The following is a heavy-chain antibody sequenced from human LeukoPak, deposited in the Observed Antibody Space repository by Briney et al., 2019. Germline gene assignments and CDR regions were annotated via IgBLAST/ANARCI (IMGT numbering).Heavy chain of an antibody. Sequence: QPGGSLRLSCAASGFTFSSYGMSWVRQAPGKGLEWVSAISGSGGSTYYADSVKGRFTISRDNSKNTLYLQMNSLRAEDTAVYYCAKDKDASYYDILTGVFWGYWGQGTLVTVSS. CDR2: ISGSGGST. D-gene: IGHD3-9*01. V-gene: IGHV3-23*01. CDR1: GFTFSSYG. J-gene: IGHJ4*02. CDR3: AKDKDASYYDILTGVFWGY.